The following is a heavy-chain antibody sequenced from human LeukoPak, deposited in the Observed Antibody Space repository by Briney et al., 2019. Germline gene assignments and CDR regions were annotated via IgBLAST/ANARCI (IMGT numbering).Heavy chain of an antibody. CDR1: GYTFTSYG. CDR3: ARDRGAGYQLLYGYDY. Sequence: GASVKVSCKASGYTFTSYGISWVRQAPGQGLEWMGWISAYNGNTNYAQKLQGRVTMTTDTSTSTAYIELRSLRSDDTAVYYCARDRGAGYQLLYGYDYWGQGTLVTVSS. D-gene: IGHD2-2*02. J-gene: IGHJ4*02. V-gene: IGHV1-18*01. CDR2: ISAYNGNT.